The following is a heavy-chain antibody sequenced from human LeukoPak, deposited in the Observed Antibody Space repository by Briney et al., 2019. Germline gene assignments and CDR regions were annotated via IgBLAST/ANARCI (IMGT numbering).Heavy chain of an antibody. CDR3: AKDLSPANSEFDY. V-gene: IGHV3-30*02. Sequence: GGSLRLSCAASGFPFSTYAMSWVRQAPGKGLEWVAFIRYDGSNKYYADSVKVRFTISRDNSKNTLYLQMNSLRAEDTAVYYCAKDLSPANSEFDYWGQGTLVTVSS. J-gene: IGHJ4*02. CDR2: IRYDGSNK. D-gene: IGHD2/OR15-2a*01. CDR1: GFPFSTYA.